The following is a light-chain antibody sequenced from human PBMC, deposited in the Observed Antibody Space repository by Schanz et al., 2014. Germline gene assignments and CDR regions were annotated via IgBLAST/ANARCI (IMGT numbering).Light chain of an antibody. CDR1: SSDVGGYKY. CDR2: DVS. Sequence: QSALTQPASVSGSPGQSITISCTGTSSDVGGYKYVSWYQQQPGKAPKLMIYDVSNRPSGVSNRFSGSKSGNTASLTISGLQAEDEADYYCSSYTSSNTWVFGGGTKLTVL. CDR3: SSYTSSNTWV. J-gene: IGLJ3*02. V-gene: IGLV2-14*01.